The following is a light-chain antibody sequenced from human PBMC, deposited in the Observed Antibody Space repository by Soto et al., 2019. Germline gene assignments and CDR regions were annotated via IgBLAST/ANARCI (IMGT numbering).Light chain of an antibody. Sequence: IVFTQSPATLSFSPPQGSTLSGRASQSVSSYLAWYQQKPGQAPRLLIYDASNRATGIPARFSGSGSGTDFTLTISSLEPEDFAVYYCQQRSNWPFTFGQGTRLE. CDR2: DAS. CDR1: QSVSSY. CDR3: QQRSNWPFT. V-gene: IGKV3-11*01. J-gene: IGKJ5*01.